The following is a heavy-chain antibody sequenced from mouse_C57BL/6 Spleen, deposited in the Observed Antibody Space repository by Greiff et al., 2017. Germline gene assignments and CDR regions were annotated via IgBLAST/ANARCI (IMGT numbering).Heavy chain of an antibody. V-gene: IGHV2-3*01. J-gene: IGHJ4*01. Sequence: VKLMESGPGLVAPSQSLSITCTVSGFSLPSYGVSWVRQPPGKGLEWLGVIWGDGSTTYHSARISRLSISKDNSKGQGLLKLNSLQTDDTDTYDCAKPGLLRYYAMDYWGQGTSVTVSS. CDR2: IWGDGST. CDR3: AKPGLLRYYAMDY. D-gene: IGHD1-1*01. CDR1: GFSLPSYG.